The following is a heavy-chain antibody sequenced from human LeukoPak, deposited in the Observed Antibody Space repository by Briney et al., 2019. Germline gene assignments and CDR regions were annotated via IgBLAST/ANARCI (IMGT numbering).Heavy chain of an antibody. D-gene: IGHD3-10*01. J-gene: IGHJ3*02. CDR3: ANGMGGTMIRGAI. Sequence: PGRSLRLSCAASGFTFSTYGMHWVRQAPGKGPEWVAVISYDGSNKYYADSVKGRFTISRDNSKNTLYLQMNSLRAEDTAVYYCANGMGGTMIRGAIWGQGTMVTVSS. CDR2: ISYDGSNK. CDR1: GFTFSTYG. V-gene: IGHV3-30*18.